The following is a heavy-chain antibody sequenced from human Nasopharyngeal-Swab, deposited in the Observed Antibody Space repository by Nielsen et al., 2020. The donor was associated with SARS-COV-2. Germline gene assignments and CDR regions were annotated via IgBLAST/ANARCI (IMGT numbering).Heavy chain of an antibody. Sequence: GESLKISCAASGFTFSSYAMHWVRQAPGKGLEWAAVISYDGSNKYYADSVKGRFTISRDNSKNTLYLQMNSLRAEDTAVYYCARDASSSWYIGGEDYWGQGTLVTVSS. V-gene: IGHV3-30-3*01. D-gene: IGHD6-13*01. J-gene: IGHJ4*02. CDR1: GFTFSSYA. CDR3: ARDASSSWYIGGEDY. CDR2: ISYDGSNK.